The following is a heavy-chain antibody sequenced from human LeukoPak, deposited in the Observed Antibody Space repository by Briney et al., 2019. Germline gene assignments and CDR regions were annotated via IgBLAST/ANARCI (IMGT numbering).Heavy chain of an antibody. J-gene: IGHJ5*02. D-gene: IGHD4-17*01. Sequence: SETLSLTCAVSGGSISSSNWWSWVRQPPGKGLEWIGEIYHSGSTNYNPSLKSQVTISVDKSKNQFSLKLSSVTAADTAVYYCARDRFGYGDYREGWFDPWGQGTLVTVSS. V-gene: IGHV4-4*02. CDR3: ARDRFGYGDYREGWFDP. CDR2: IYHSGST. CDR1: GGSISSSNW.